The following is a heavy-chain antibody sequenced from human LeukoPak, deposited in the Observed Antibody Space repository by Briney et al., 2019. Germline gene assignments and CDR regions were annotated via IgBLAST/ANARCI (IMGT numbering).Heavy chain of an antibody. D-gene: IGHD3-9*01. CDR1: GFTFSSYS. Sequence: PGGSLRLSCAASGFTFSSYSMNWVRQAPGKGLEWVSSISSSSSYIYYADSVKGRFTISRDNSKNTLYLQMNSLRAEDTAVYYCAKVPRITIFSYYFDYWGQGTLVTVSS. J-gene: IGHJ4*02. CDR2: ISSSSSYI. V-gene: IGHV3-21*04. CDR3: AKVPRITIFSYYFDY.